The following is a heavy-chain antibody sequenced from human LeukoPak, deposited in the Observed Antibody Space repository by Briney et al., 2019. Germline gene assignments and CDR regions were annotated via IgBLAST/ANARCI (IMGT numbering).Heavy chain of an antibody. CDR3: ARTPARSGWGYHIDH. J-gene: IGHJ4*02. Sequence: PSETLTLTCAVSGDSIRSDRWNWIRQIPGKGLEWIGYIYHTATTNYNHSFRTRVTMSLDTPNNQFSLRLTSVTAADTAVYYCARTPARSGWGYHIDHCGQGALVTVSS. CDR2: IYHTATT. V-gene: IGHV4-4*09. D-gene: IGHD6-19*01. CDR1: GDSIRSDR.